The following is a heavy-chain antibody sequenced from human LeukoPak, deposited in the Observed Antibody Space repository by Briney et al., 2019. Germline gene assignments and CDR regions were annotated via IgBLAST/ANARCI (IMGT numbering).Heavy chain of an antibody. CDR2: IYYSGST. V-gene: IGHV4-39*07. Sequence: SETLSLTCTVSGGSISSSSYYWGWIRQPPGTGLEWIGSIYYSGSTYYNPSLKSRVTISVDTSKNQFSLKLSSVTAADTAVYYCARDHGYGAAARLAFDIWGQGTMVTVSS. CDR3: ARDHGYGAAARLAFDI. CDR1: GGSISSSSYY. D-gene: IGHD6-13*01. J-gene: IGHJ3*02.